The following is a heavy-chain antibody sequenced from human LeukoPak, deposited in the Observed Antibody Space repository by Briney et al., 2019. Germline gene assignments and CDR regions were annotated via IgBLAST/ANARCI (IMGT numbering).Heavy chain of an antibody. Sequence: PSETLSLTCDVSGDSIRSYYWSWIRQPPGKGLEWIGYIYYSGSTNYNPSLKSRVTISVDTSKNQFSLKLSSVTAADTAVYYCARHALVRGYSGYGLPFDYWGQGTLVTVSS. V-gene: IGHV4-59*08. CDR1: GDSIRSYY. CDR2: IYYSGST. J-gene: IGHJ4*02. D-gene: IGHD5-12*01. CDR3: ARHALVRGYSGYGLPFDY.